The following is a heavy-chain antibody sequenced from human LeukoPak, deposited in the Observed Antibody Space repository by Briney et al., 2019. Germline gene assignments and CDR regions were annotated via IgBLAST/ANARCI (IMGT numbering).Heavy chain of an antibody. V-gene: IGHV3-23*01. CDR1: GFTFSSYA. CDR3: ASVDTQLYGMDV. CDR2: ISGSGGST. J-gene: IGHJ6*02. D-gene: IGHD5-18*01. Sequence: PGGSLRLSCAASGFTFSSYAMSWVRQAPGKGLEWVSAISGSGGSTYYADSVKGRFTISGDNSKNTLYLQMNSLRAEDTAVYHCASVDTQLYGMDVWGQGTTVTVSS.